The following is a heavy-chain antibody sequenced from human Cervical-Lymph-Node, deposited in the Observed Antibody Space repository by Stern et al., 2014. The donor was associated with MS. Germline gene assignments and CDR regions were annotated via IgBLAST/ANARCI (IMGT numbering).Heavy chain of an antibody. Sequence: EVQLVESGGGLLQPGGSLRLSCAASGFSFSSYWMHWVRQAPGQGLVWVSRINSDGSSTSYADSVKGRFTISRDNAKNTLYLQMNSLRADDTAVYYCGKATRNSLEGGGYPSGTWGQGTLVTVSS. J-gene: IGHJ4*02. CDR2: INSDGSST. D-gene: IGHD3-10*01. V-gene: IGHV3-74*01. CDR1: GFSFSSYW. CDR3: GKATRNSLEGGGYPSGT.